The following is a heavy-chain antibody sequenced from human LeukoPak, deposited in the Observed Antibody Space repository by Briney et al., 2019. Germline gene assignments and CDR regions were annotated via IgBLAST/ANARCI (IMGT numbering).Heavy chain of an antibody. CDR2: IYPGDSDT. J-gene: IGHJ4*02. CDR1: GYTFTSYW. D-gene: IGHD3/OR15-3a*01. Sequence: KPGESLKISCKGSGYTFTSYWIGWVRQMPGKGLEWMGIIYPGDSDTRYSPSFQGQVTISADRSIRTAYLQWTTLKASDTAIYYCARLERRMTIFGLSYWGQGTLVTVSS. V-gene: IGHV5-51*01. CDR3: ARLERRMTIFGLSY.